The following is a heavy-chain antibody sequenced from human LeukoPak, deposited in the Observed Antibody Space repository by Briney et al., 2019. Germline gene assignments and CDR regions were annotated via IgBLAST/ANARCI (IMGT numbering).Heavy chain of an antibody. J-gene: IGHJ4*02. V-gene: IGHV3-7*01. CDR2: LNRDGSEK. CDR1: GFIFSNYW. D-gene: IGHD3-22*01. CDR3: ASRPYDNSGYYYV. Sequence: PGGSLRLSCAASGFIFSNYWMTWVRQAPGKGLEWVANLNRDGSEKYYLDSVKGRFTISRDNTKNSLSLQMNSLRAGDTAVYYCASRPYDNSGYYYVWGQGTLVTVSS.